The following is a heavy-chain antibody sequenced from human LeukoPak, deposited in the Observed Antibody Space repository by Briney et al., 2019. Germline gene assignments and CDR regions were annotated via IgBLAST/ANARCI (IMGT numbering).Heavy chain of an antibody. J-gene: IGHJ5*02. CDR2: ITSSSHYM. Sequence: PGGSLRLSCAASGFTFNIYSMNWVRQAPGKGLEWVSRITSSSHYMYYADSVKGRFTISRDNAKNSLYLDMSSLRADDTAVYYCARAENSGSGGLDPWGQGTLVTVSS. CDR3: ARAENSGSGGLDP. V-gene: IGHV3-21*01. CDR1: GFTFNIYS. D-gene: IGHD2-15*01.